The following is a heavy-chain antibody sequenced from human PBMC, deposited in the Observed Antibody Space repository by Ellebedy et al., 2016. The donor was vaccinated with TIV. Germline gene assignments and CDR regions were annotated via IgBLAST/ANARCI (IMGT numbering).Heavy chain of an antibody. V-gene: IGHV4-38-2*02. D-gene: IGHD3-22*01. Sequence: SETLSLTXTVSGYSISSGSYWGWIRQPPGKGLEWIGSIYDSGSTYYNPSLKSRVTISGDTSKRQFSLKLSSVTAADTAVYYCARADSSGYFHEDWGQGTTVTVSS. CDR2: IYDSGST. CDR3: ARADSSGYFHED. J-gene: IGHJ6*02. CDR1: GYSISSGSY.